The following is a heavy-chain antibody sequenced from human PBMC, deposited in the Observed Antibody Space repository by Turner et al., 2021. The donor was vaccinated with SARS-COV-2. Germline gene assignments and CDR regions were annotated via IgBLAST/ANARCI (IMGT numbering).Heavy chain of an antibody. J-gene: IGHJ6*02. D-gene: IGHD4-4*01. CDR1: GGSISSSSYY. CDR2: IYYSGST. Sequence: QLQLQESGPGLEKPSETLSLTCTVSGGSISSSSYYRGWIRQPPGKGLEWIGSIYYSGSTYHNPSLKSRVTISVDTSKNQFSLKLSSVTAADTAVYYCATETVTERKYNYYGMDVWGQGTTVTVSS. V-gene: IGHV4-39*01. CDR3: ATETVTERKYNYYGMDV.